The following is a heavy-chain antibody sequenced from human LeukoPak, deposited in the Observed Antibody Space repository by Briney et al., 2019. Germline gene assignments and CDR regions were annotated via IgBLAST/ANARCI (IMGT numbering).Heavy chain of an antibody. CDR2: ISAYNGNT. D-gene: IGHD2-2*01. V-gene: IGHV1-18*01. Sequence: ASVKVSCKASGYTFTSYGISWVRQAPGQGLEWMGWISAYNGNTNYAQKLQGRVTMTTDTSTSTAYMELRSLRSDDTAVYYCARDHLGYCSSTSCYPFLDYWSQGTLVTVSS. J-gene: IGHJ4*02. CDR3: ARDHLGYCSSTSCYPFLDY. CDR1: GYTFTSYG.